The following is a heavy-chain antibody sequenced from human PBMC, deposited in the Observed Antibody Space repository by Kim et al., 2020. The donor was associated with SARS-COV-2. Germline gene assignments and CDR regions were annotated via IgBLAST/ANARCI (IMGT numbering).Heavy chain of an antibody. CDR1: GDSVSSNSAA. CDR2: TYYRSKWYN. CDR3: ARDFPLRELVRNQYYYYYGMDV. Sequence: SQTLSLTCAISGDSVSSNSAAWNWIRQSPSRGLEWLARTYYRSKWYNDYAVSVKSRITINPDTSKNQFSLQLNSVTPEDTAVYYCARDFPLRELVRNQYYYYYGMDVWGQGTTVTVSS. D-gene: IGHD6-13*01. J-gene: IGHJ6*02. V-gene: IGHV6-1*01.